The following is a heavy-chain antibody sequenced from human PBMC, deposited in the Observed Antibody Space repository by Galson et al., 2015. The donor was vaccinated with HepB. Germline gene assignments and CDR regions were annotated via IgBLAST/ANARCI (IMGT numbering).Heavy chain of an antibody. Sequence: SLRLSCAASGFTFSSYAMHWVRQAPGKGLEWVAVISYDGSNKYYADSVKGRFTISRDNSKNTLYLQMNSLRAEDTAVYYCARDRDLYYYDSSGPFDYWGQGTLVTVSS. CDR3: ARDRDLYYYDSSGPFDY. CDR1: GFTFSSYA. CDR2: ISYDGSNK. D-gene: IGHD3-22*01. J-gene: IGHJ4*02. V-gene: IGHV3-30*04.